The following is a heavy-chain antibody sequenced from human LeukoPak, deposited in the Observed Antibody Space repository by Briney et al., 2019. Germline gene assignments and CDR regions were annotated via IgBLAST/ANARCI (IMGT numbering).Heavy chain of an antibody. J-gene: IGHJ3*02. CDR2: INPSGGST. Sequence: ASVKVSCKASGYTFTSYYMHWVRQAPGQGLEWMGIINPSGGSTSYVQKFQGRVTMTRDTSTSTVYMELSSLRSEDTAVYYCAGEADYMGSGYRGAFHIWGQGTMVTVSS. CDR1: GYTFTSYY. CDR3: AGEADYMGSGYRGAFHI. V-gene: IGHV1-46*01. D-gene: IGHD3-22*01.